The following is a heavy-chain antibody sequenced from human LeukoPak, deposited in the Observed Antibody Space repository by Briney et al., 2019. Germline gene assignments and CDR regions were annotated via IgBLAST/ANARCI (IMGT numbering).Heavy chain of an antibody. CDR1: GFTFSSYA. J-gene: IGHJ4*02. V-gene: IGHV3-23*01. D-gene: IGHD3-22*01. CDR3: ANSYDSTGGGPLDY. CDR2: ISGSGGST. Sequence: GGSLRLSCAASGFTFSSYAMSWVRQAPGKGLEWVSAISGSGGSTYYADSVKGRFTISRDNSKNTLYLQMNGLRAEDTAVYYCANSYDSTGGGPLDYWGQGTLVTVSS.